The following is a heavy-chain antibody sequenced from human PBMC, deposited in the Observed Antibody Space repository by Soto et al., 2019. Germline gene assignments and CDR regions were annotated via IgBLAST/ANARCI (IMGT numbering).Heavy chain of an antibody. V-gene: IGHV4-39*01. CDR3: PRQMRGPIPHFGWLSPGTS. D-gene: IGHD3-9*01. J-gene: IGHJ5*02. CDR2: ISHTGET. Sequence: QLRLQESGPGLVKPSGTLSLTCTVSGDSVTSDDSYWGWIRRPPGQGLEWIGTISHTGETFYNPPLNSRLPLSLDASKNQFSRKLAFMTAADAGGFCCPRQMRGPIPHFGWLSPGTSWGQGILVTVSS. CDR1: GDSVTSDDSY.